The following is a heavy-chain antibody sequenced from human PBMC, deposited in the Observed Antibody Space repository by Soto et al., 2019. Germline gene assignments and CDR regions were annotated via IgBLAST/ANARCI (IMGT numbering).Heavy chain of an antibody. V-gene: IGHV3-48*02. D-gene: IGHD1-26*01. CDR3: ARDRGGAGATDY. CDR2: ISSSTSTI. J-gene: IGHJ4*02. CDR1: GFTFSNSD. Sequence: EVQLVESGGGLVQPGGSLRLSCAASGFTFSNSDMNWVRQAPGKGLEWVSYISSSTSTIRYADSVKGRFTISRDNAKNSLFLQMNSLRDEDTAVYYCARDRGGAGATDYWGQGTLVTVSS.